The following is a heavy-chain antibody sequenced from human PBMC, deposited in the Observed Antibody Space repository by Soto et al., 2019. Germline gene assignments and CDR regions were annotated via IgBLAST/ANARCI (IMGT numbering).Heavy chain of an antibody. J-gene: IGHJ4*02. Sequence: QITLKESGPTLVKPTQTLTLTCTFSGFSLSTSGVGVGWIRQPPGKALEWLALIYWDDDKRYSPSLKSRLTITKDTPKNQVVLTMTNMDPVDTATYYCAHLVLRFLEWSGGGDAFDYWGQGTLVTVSS. CDR3: AHLVLRFLEWSGGGDAFDY. CDR1: GFSLSTSGVG. D-gene: IGHD3-3*01. CDR2: IYWDDDK. V-gene: IGHV2-5*02.